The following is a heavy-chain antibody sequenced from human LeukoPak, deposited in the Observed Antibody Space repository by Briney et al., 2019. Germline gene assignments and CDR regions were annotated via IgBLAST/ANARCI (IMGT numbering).Heavy chain of an antibody. CDR2: INHSGST. Sequence: SETLSLTCAVSGGSISSSNWWSWVRQPPGKGLEWIGEINHSGSTNYNPSLKSRVTISVDTSKNQFSLKLSSVTAADTAVYYCARGVSYYDFWSGTRWYFDYWGQGTLVTVSS. V-gene: IGHV4-4*02. CDR3: ARGVSYYDFWSGTRWYFDY. D-gene: IGHD3-3*01. CDR1: GGSISSSNW. J-gene: IGHJ4*02.